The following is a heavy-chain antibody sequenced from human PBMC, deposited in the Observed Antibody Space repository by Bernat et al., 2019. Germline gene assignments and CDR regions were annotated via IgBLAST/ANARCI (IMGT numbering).Heavy chain of an antibody. V-gene: IGHV1-18*01. D-gene: IGHD6-19*01. CDR1: GYTFTSYG. CDR2: ISAYNGST. J-gene: IGHJ4*02. Sequence: QVQLVQSGAEVKKPGASVKVSCKASGYTFTSYGISWVRQAPGQGLEWMGWISAYNGSTNYAQKLQGRVTMTTDTSTSTAYMELRSLRSDDTAVYYCARDLSIAVANDKTFDYWGQGTLVTVSS. CDR3: ARDLSIAVANDKTFDY.